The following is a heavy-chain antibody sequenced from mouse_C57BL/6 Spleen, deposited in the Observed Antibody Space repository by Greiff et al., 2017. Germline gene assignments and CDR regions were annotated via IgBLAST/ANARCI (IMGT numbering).Heavy chain of an antibody. CDR2: IDPSDSYT. CDR1: GYTFTSYW. V-gene: IGHV1-59*01. D-gene: IGHD6-2*01. Sequence: QVQLQQPGAELVRPGTSVKLSCKASGYTFTSYWMHWVKQRPGQGLEWIGVIDPSDSYTNYNQKFKGKATLTVDTSSSTAYMQLSSLTSEDSAVYYCARGVKGGSHDYWGQGTTLTVSS. CDR3: ARGVKGGSHDY. J-gene: IGHJ2*01.